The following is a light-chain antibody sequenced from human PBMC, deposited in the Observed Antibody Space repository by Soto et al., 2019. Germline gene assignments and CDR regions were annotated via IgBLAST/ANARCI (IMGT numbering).Light chain of an antibody. Sequence: QSALTQPPSASGTPGQRVTIYCFGSSSNIGSSSVNWYQQLPGTAPKLLIYTNNQRPSGVPDRFSGSKSGTSASLAISGLQSEDEADYYCASWDDSLDASSFGTGTKVTVL. CDR3: ASWDDSLDASS. CDR2: TNN. CDR1: SSNIGSSS. V-gene: IGLV1-44*01. J-gene: IGLJ1*01.